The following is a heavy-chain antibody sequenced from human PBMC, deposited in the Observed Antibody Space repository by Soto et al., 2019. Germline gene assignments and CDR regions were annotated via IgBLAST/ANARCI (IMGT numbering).Heavy chain of an antibody. V-gene: IGHV4-59*08. CDR3: ARPTKGGAFDL. J-gene: IGHJ3*01. CDR1: GGSISGYY. CDR2: IYYSGGA. Sequence: QVHLQESGPGLVKPSETLSLTCIVSGGSISGYYWSWIRQPPGKGLEWIGYIYYSGGANYNPSPKSRVSISVDKWNNQFSLRLTSVTPADAALYYCARPTKGGAFDLWGQGTMVTVSS.